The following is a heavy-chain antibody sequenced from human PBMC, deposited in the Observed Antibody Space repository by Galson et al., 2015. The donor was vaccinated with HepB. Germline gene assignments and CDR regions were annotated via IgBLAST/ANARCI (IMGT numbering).Heavy chain of an antibody. Sequence: SLRLSCAASGFPFSNYWMSWVRQAPGKGLEWVANINPYGNQIYYVDSVKGRFTISRDNAENSLHLQMYSLRVEETAVYYCARAPGGGFRVDPCGPGTLVTVSS. D-gene: IGHD3-16*01. CDR2: INPYGNQI. J-gene: IGHJ5*02. CDR3: ARAPGGGFRVDP. CDR1: GFPFSNYW. V-gene: IGHV3-7*01.